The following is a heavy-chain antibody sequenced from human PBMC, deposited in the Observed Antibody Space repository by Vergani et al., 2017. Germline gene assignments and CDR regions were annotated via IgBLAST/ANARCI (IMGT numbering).Heavy chain of an antibody. CDR2: IIPILGIA. CDR3: AGLYPKRHWFDP. Sequence: QVQLVQSGAEVKKPGSSVKVSCKASGGTFSSYTISWVRQAPGQGLEWMGRIIPILGIANYAQKFQGRVTITADKSTSTAYVELSSLRSEDTAVYYCAGLYPKRHWFDPWGQGTLVTVSS. D-gene: IGHD6-25*01. CDR1: GGTFSSYT. V-gene: IGHV1-69*02. J-gene: IGHJ5*02.